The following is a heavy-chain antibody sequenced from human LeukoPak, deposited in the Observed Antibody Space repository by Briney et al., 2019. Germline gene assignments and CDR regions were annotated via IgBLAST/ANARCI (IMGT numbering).Heavy chain of an antibody. CDR3: ARIYSSSWTFYWYFDL. V-gene: IGHV4-59*05. Sequence: PSETLSLTCTVSGGSISSYYWSWIRQPAGKGLEWIGSIYYSGSTYYNPSLKSRVTISVDTSKNQFSLKLSSVTAADTAVYYCARIYSSSWTFYWYFDLWGRGTLVTVSS. CDR2: IYYSGST. CDR1: GGSISSYY. D-gene: IGHD6-13*01. J-gene: IGHJ2*01.